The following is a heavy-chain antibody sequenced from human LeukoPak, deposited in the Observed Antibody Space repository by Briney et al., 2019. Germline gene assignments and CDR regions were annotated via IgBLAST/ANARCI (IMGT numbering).Heavy chain of an antibody. D-gene: IGHD6-13*01. V-gene: IGHV3-53*05. Sequence: PGGSLRLSCAASGFTVSSNYMSWVRQAPGKGLEWVSVIYSGGSTYYADSVKGRFTISRDNAKNSLYLQMNSLRAEDMALYYCAKDRAAAALYYMDVWGKGTTVTVSS. J-gene: IGHJ6*03. CDR2: IYSGGST. CDR1: GFTVSSNY. CDR3: AKDRAAAALYYMDV.